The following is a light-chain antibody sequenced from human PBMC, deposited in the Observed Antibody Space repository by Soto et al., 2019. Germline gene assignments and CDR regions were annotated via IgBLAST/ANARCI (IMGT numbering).Light chain of an antibody. J-gene: IGKJ1*01. V-gene: IGKV1-6*01. CDR3: LQDYNLPWT. Sequence: AIQMTQSPSSLSASVGDRVTITCRASQGIRNDLVWYQQKPGKAPKLLIYAASSLQSGVPSRFSGSGSGTDFTLTISSLQTEDSATYYCLQDYNLPWTFGQGTKVEIK. CDR1: QGIRND. CDR2: AAS.